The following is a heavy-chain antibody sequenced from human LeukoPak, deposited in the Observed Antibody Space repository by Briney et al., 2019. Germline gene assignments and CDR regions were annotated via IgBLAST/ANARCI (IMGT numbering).Heavy chain of an antibody. V-gene: IGHV3-23*01. Sequence: PGGSLRLSCAASGFTMSWVHQAPGKGLEWVSAISGSDGSTYYADSVKGRFTISRDNSKNTLYLQMNSLRAEDTAVYYCASGRTGYHYFDYWGQGTLVTVSS. D-gene: IGHD3-9*01. CDR1: GFT. CDR2: ISGSDGST. CDR3: ASGRTGYHYFDY. J-gene: IGHJ4*02.